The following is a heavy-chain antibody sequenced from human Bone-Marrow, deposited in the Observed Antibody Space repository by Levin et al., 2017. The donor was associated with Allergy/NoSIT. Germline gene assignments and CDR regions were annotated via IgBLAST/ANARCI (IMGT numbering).Heavy chain of an antibody. CDR2: SSNSGGST. Sequence: LSLTCAASGLTFSTYAMSWVRRAPGKGLEWVSSSSNSGGSTYYADSVKGRFTISRDNSKNTLYLQMNSLRAEDTAVYYCAKSRGSGTYYKGHDYWGQGTLVTVSS. CDR3: AKSRGSGTYYKGHDY. J-gene: IGHJ4*02. V-gene: IGHV3-23*01. CDR1: GLTFSTYA. D-gene: IGHD3-10*01.